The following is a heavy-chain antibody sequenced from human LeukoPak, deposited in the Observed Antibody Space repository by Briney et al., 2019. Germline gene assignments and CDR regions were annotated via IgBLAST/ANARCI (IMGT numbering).Heavy chain of an antibody. V-gene: IGHV5-51*01. CDR1: GYSFTSYW. CDR3: ARQSRYNWNYGAFDI. D-gene: IGHD1-7*01. CDR2: IYPGDSDT. J-gene: IGHJ3*02. Sequence: GESLKISCKGSGYSFTSYWIGWVRQMPGKGLEWMGIIYPGDSDTRYSPSFQGQVTISADKSISTASLQWSSLKASDTAMYYCARQSRYNWNYGAFDIWGQGTMVTVSS.